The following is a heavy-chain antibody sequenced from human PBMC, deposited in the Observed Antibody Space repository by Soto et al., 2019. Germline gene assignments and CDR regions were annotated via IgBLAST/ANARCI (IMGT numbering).Heavy chain of an antibody. V-gene: IGHV4-39*07. D-gene: IGHD2-21*02. CDR2: IFYSGST. Sequence: SETLSLTCTVSSGSISSTIYSWDWIRQPPGKGLEWIGSIFYSGSTVYNPSFKSRVTISVDTSKNQFSLKLNSVTAADTAVYYCARDLWGYCGTDCYPLDVWGQGTTVTVSS. CDR1: SGSISSTIYS. CDR3: ARDLWGYCGTDCYPLDV. J-gene: IGHJ6*02.